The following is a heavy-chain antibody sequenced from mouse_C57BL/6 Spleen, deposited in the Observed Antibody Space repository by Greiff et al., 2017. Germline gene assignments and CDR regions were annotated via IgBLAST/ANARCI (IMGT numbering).Heavy chain of an antibody. CDR3: TRAENWGAWFAY. CDR2: IDPETGGT. CDR1: GYTFTVYE. V-gene: IGHV1-15*01. J-gene: IGHJ3*01. D-gene: IGHD4-1*01. Sequence: QVQLKESGAELVRPGASVTLSCKASGYTFTVYEMHWVKQTPVHGLEWIGAIDPETGGTAYNQKFKGKAILTADKSSSTAYMELRSLTSEDSAVYYCTRAENWGAWFAYWGQGTLVTVSA.